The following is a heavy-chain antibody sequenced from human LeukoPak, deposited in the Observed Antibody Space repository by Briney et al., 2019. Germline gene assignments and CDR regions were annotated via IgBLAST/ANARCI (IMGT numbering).Heavy chain of an antibody. CDR2: IVVGSGNT. CDR3: AAGATYYDILTVLAF. Sequence: SVKVSCKASGFTFTSSAVQWVRQARGQRLEWIGWIVVGSGNTNYAQKFQERVTITRDMSTSIAYMELSSLRSEDTAVYYCAAGATYYDILTVLAFWGQGTLVTVSS. J-gene: IGHJ4*02. V-gene: IGHV1-58*01. CDR1: GFTFTSSA. D-gene: IGHD3-9*01.